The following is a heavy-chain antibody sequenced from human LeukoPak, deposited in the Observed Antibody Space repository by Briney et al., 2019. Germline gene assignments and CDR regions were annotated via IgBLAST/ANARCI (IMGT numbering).Heavy chain of an antibody. CDR3: ARENSGSYGGDDY. J-gene: IGHJ4*02. CDR1: GFTFSSYS. Sequence: GGSLRLSCAASGFTFSSYSMNWVRQAPGKGLEWVSSISSNSSYIYYADSVKGRFTISRDNAKNSLYLQMNSLRAEDTAVYYCARENSGSYGGDDYWGQGTLVTVSS. D-gene: IGHD1-26*01. V-gene: IGHV3-21*01. CDR2: ISSNSSYI.